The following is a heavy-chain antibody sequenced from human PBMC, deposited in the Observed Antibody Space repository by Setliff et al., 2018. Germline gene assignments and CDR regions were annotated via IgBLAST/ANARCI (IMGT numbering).Heavy chain of an antibody. CDR3: ARGRNVAARLLDS. J-gene: IGHJ4*02. Sequence: SETLSLTCTVSGDSISRAMYYWSWLRQSAGKGLECIGRIYTDGSTKYNPSLNSRVTLLIDTAKNQISLKLNSVTAADTAVYYCARGRNVAARLLDSWGQGARVTVSS. CDR1: GDSISRAMYY. CDR2: IYTDGST. D-gene: IGHD6-6*01. V-gene: IGHV4-61*02.